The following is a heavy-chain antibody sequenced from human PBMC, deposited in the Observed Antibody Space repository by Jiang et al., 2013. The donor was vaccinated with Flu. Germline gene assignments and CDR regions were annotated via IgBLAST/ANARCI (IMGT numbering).Heavy chain of an antibody. CDR3: ARGTTVTSFDY. J-gene: IGHJ4*02. CDR2: IYYSGST. Sequence: ETLSLTCTVSGGSISSYYWSWIRQPPGKGLEWIGYIYYSGSTNYNPSLKSRVTISVDTSKNQFSLKLSSVTAADTAVYYCARGTTVTSFDYWGQGTLVTVSS. V-gene: IGHV4-59*01. CDR1: GGSISSYY. D-gene: IGHD4-17*01.